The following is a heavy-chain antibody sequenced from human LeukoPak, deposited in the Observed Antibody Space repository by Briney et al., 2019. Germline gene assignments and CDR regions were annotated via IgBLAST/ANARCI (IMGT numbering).Heavy chain of an antibody. CDR1: GGSFSGYY. D-gene: IGHD3-10*01. V-gene: IGHV4-34*01. CDR2: INHSGST. CDR3: ASSPRDYGSGSYYRAYSSYGMDV. Sequence: SETLSLTCAVYGGSFSGYYWSWIRQPPGKGLEWIGEINHSGSTNYNPSLKSRVTISVDTSKNQFSLKLSSVTAADTAVYYCASSPRDYGSGSYYRAYSSYGMDVWGQGTTVTVSS. J-gene: IGHJ6*02.